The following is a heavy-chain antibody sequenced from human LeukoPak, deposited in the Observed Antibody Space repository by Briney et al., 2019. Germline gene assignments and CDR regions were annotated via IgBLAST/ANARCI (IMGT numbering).Heavy chain of an antibody. CDR2: ISNSGGRT. J-gene: IGHJ4*02. D-gene: IGHD3-10*01. CDR1: GFTFSTYG. Sequence: GGSLRLSCAASGFTFSTYGMTWVRLAPGKGLEWVSAISNSGGRTYYADSVKGRFTISRDNSKNTLYLEVISLTAEDTAVYYCAKDDAWLRFGEWSQGTLVTVSS. V-gene: IGHV3-23*01. CDR3: AKDDAWLRFGE.